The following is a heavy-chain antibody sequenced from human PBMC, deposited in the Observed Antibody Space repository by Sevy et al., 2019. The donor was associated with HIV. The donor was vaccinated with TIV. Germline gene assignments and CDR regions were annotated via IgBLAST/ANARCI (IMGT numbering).Heavy chain of an antibody. Sequence: SETLSLTCSVSDDSINSYYWSWIRQPPGKGLEWIGYIYNNIGSTSYNPSLTSRVTISVDTSKNHFSLKRTSGTAADTAIYYCARGAVVIGTAATPVLDFWGLGSLVTVSS. J-gene: IGHJ4*02. V-gene: IGHV4-59*08. D-gene: IGHD2-2*01. CDR1: DDSINSYY. CDR3: ARGAVVIGTAATPVLDF. CDR2: IYNNIGST.